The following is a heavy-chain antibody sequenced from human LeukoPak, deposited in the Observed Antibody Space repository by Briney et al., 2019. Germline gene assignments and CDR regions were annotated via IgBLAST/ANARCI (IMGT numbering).Heavy chain of an antibody. J-gene: IGHJ4*02. CDR2: IIPIFGTA. D-gene: IGHD5-18*01. CDR3: ARSPYSYGQFPFDY. V-gene: IGHV1-69*01. CDR1: GGTFSSYA. Sequence: SVKVSCKASGGTFSSYAISWVRQAPGQGLEWMGGIIPIFGTANYAQKFQGRVTITADESTSTAYMELSSLRSEDTAVYYCARSPYSYGQFPFDYWGQGTLVTVSS.